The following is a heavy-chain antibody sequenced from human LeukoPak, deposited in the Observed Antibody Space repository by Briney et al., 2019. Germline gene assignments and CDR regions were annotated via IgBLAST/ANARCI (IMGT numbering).Heavy chain of an antibody. Sequence: GGSLRLSCAASGFTFSSYGMSWVRQAPGKGLEWVSYINHSGSLIHYADSVKGRFTISRDNAKNSLYLQMNSLRADDTAVYYCARDCGGDCYSHYFDYWGQGTLVTVSS. CDR3: ARDCGGDCYSHYFDY. CDR1: GFTFSSYG. J-gene: IGHJ4*02. D-gene: IGHD2-21*02. V-gene: IGHV3-48*04. CDR2: INHSGSLI.